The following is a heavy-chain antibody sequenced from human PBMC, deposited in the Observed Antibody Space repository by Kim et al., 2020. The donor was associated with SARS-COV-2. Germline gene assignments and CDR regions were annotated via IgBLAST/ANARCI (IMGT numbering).Heavy chain of an antibody. CDR2: ISAYNPKT. V-gene: IGHV1-18*01. Sequence: ASVKVSCKASGYTFTSYGISWVRQAPGQGLAWLGWISAYNPKTNYAQKFQGRVTMTTDTSTSTAYMELRSLRSDDTAVYVCARSMSGQGVNYYYGMDVWGQGTTVTVSS. J-gene: IGHJ6*02. D-gene: IGHD3-10*01. CDR3: ARSMSGQGVNYYYGMDV. CDR1: GYTFTSYG.